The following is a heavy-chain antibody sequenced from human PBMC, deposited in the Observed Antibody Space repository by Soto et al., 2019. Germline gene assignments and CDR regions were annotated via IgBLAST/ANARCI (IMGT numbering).Heavy chain of an antibody. D-gene: IGHD3-10*01. CDR1: GFTFSDHY. CDR3: ARCLYGSGSYYNDY. CDR2: TRNKANSYTT. J-gene: IGHJ4*02. V-gene: IGHV3-72*01. Sequence: EVQLVESGGGLVQPGGSLRLSCAASGFTFSDHYMDWVRQAPGKGLEWFGRTRNKANSYTTEYAASVKGRFTISRDDSKNSLYLQMNSLQTEDTAVYYCARCLYGSGSYYNDYWGQGTLVNVSS.